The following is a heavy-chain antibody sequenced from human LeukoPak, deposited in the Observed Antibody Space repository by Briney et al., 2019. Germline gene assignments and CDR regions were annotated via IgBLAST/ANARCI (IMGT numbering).Heavy chain of an antibody. CDR1: GGSISSGGYS. CDR3: ARGPNYVWGSYRYFDY. D-gene: IGHD3-16*02. Sequence: PSETLSLTCAVSGGSISSGGYSWSWIRQPPGKGLEWIGYIYYSGSTHYNPSLKSRVTISVDTSKNQFSLKLSSVTAADTAVYYCARGPNYVWGSYRYFDYWGQGTLVTVSS. J-gene: IGHJ4*02. V-gene: IGHV4-30-2*05. CDR2: IYYSGST.